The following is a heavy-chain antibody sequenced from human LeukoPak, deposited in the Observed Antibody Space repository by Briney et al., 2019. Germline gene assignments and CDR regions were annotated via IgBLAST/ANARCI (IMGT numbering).Heavy chain of an antibody. V-gene: IGHV1-18*01. J-gene: IGHJ4*02. CDR2: ISAYNGNT. Sequence: RASVKVSCKASGYTFTSYGISWVRQAPGQGLEWMGWISAYNGNTNYAQKLQGRVTMTTDTSTSTAYMELRSLRSDDTAVYYCARDGLTRGYYYDSSGYYSVGIDYWGQGTLVTVSS. CDR1: GYTFTSYG. D-gene: IGHD3-22*01. CDR3: ARDGLTRGYYYDSSGYYSVGIDY.